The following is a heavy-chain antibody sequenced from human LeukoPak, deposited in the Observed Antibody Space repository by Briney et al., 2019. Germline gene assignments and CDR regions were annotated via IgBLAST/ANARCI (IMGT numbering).Heavy chain of an antibody. J-gene: IGHJ4*02. CDR2: IYYSGST. CDR3: ARYGSSGYYYLFDY. V-gene: IGHV4-31*03. Sequence: PSETLSLTCTVSGGSISSGGYYWSWIRQHPGKGLEWIGYIYYSGSTYYNPSLKSRVTISVDTSKNQFSLKLSSVTAADTAVYYCARYGSSGYYYLFDYWGQGTLVTVSS. D-gene: IGHD3-22*01. CDR1: GGSISSGGYY.